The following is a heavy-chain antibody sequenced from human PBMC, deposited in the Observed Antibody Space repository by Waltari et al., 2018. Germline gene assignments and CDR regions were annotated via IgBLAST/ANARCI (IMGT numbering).Heavy chain of an antibody. J-gene: IGHJ4*02. CDR3: ATTGDLYYENSRYGLLGY. CDR2: INPNNGDT. V-gene: IGHV1-2*06. Sequence: QVQLVQSGAEVKKPGASVKVSCKASGYSFNDYSIYWVRQAPGQGLDWMGRINPNNGDTAYAQRFQGSVTMTRDTSISTAYMELSSLTSDDTAVYYCATTGDLYYENSRYGLLGYWGQGTRVTVSS. CDR1: GYSFNDYS. D-gene: IGHD3-22*01.